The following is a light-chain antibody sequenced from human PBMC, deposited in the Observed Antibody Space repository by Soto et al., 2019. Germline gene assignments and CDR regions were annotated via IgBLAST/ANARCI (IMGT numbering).Light chain of an antibody. Sequence: DFVMTQSPLSLPVTPGEPASISCRSSQSLLHSNGNNYLGWYLQKPGQSPQLLIYLGSNRASGVPDRFSGSGSGTEYTLKISRVEAEDVGVYYCMQALQTPLTFGGGTKVEIK. J-gene: IGKJ4*01. CDR2: LGS. V-gene: IGKV2-28*01. CDR3: MQALQTPLT. CDR1: QSLLHSNGNNY.